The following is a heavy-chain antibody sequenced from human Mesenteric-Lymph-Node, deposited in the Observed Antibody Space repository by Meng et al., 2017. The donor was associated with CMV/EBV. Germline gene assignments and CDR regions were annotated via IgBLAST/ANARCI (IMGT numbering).Heavy chain of an antibody. CDR2: ISSSSSYI. D-gene: IGHD3-3*01. CDR1: GFTFSDYY. Sequence: GESLKISCAGSGFTFSDYYMSWIRQAPGKGLEWVSYISSSSSYIYYADSVKGRFTISRDNAKNSLYLQMNSLRAEDTAVYYCAREKGYYDFWSGHDGIYYYYGMDVWGQGTTVTVSS. J-gene: IGHJ6*02. CDR3: AREKGYYDFWSGHDGIYYYYGMDV. V-gene: IGHV3-11*06.